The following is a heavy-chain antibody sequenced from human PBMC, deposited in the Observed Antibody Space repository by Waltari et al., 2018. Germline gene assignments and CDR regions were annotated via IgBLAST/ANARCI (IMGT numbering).Heavy chain of an antibody. V-gene: IGHV3-23*01. CDR3: AKNATLGRARYFDL. CDR1: GFTFSDPA. Sequence: QLLESGGGLVQPGKSLRLSCVASGFTFSDPAMSWGRQRPGEGVEWVSSLSASGHVSYYTASVKGRFVISRDNSKNTLFLHLNAVTVGDTAIFYCAKNATLGRARYFDLWGRGTLVTVSP. CDR2: LSASGHVS. J-gene: IGHJ2*01. D-gene: IGHD2-2*01.